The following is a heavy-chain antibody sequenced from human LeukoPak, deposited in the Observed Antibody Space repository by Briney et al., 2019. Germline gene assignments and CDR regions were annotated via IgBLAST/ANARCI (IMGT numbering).Heavy chain of an antibody. CDR2: ISSSGGST. J-gene: IGHJ4*02. D-gene: IGHD3-22*01. Sequence: GGSLRLSCAVSGFTFSSYAMSWVRQAPGKGLERVSGISSSGGSTYYADSVKGRFTISRDNSKDTLYLQMNSLRAEDTAVYYCAKDAYYDSSGYYEFWGQGTLVTVSS. CDR3: AKDAYYDSSGYYEF. CDR1: GFTFSSYA. V-gene: IGHV3-23*01.